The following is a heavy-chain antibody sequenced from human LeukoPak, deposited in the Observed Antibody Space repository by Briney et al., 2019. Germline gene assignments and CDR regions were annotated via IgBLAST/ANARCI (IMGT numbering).Heavy chain of an antibody. J-gene: IGHJ6*02. Sequence: SETLSLTCAVYGGSFSGYYWSWIRQPPGKGLEWIGEINHSGSTNYNPSLKSRVTISVDTPKNQFSLKLSSVTAADTAVYYCASSLPAASYYGMDVWGQGTTVTVSS. D-gene: IGHD2-2*01. CDR3: ASSLPAASYYGMDV. CDR1: GGSFSGYY. CDR2: INHSGST. V-gene: IGHV4-34*01.